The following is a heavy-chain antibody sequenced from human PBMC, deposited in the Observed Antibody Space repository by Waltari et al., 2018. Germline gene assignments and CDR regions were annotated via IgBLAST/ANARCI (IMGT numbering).Heavy chain of an antibody. CDR1: GFTFDDYG. J-gene: IGHJ4*02. CDR3: ARGPRVGYCSGGSCYFDY. D-gene: IGHD2-15*01. Sequence: EVQLVESGGGVVRPGGSLRLSCAASGFTFDDYGMSWVRQAPGKGVGWVSGINWKGGGTGYADSVKGRFTISRCNAKNSLYLQMNSLRAEDTALYYCARGPRVGYCSGGSCYFDYWGQGTLVTVSS. V-gene: IGHV3-20*04. CDR2: INWKGGGT.